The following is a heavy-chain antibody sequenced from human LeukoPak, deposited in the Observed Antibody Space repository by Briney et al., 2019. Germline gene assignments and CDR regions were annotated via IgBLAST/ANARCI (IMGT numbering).Heavy chain of an antibody. J-gene: IGHJ4*02. CDR2: ISSSSSYI. CDR3: AREGTAMVILDY. V-gene: IGHV3-21*01. D-gene: IGHD5-18*01. Sequence: KTGGSLRLSCAASGFTFSSYSMNWVRQAPGKGLEWVSSISSSSSYIYYADSVKGRFTISRDNAKNSLYLQMNSLRAEDTAVYYCAREGTAMVILDYWGQGTLVTVSP. CDR1: GFTFSSYS.